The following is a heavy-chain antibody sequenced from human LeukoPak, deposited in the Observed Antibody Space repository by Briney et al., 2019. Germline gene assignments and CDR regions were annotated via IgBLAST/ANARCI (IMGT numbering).Heavy chain of an antibody. D-gene: IGHD6-19*01. CDR1: GFTFSSYA. V-gene: IGHV3-23*01. J-gene: IGHJ4*02. CDR2: ISGSGGPT. Sequence: GGSLRLSCAASGFTFSSYALTWVRQAPGKGLEWVSSISGSGGPTFYADSVKGRFTISRDNSKSTLFLQMNSLRAEDTAIYYCARARYTSGWYVFDYWGRGTQVTVSS. CDR3: ARARYTSGWYVFDY.